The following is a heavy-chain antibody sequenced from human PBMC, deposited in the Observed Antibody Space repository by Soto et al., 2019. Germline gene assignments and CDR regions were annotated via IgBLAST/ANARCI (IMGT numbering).Heavy chain of an antibody. J-gene: IGHJ4*02. D-gene: IGHD2-21*02. Sequence: QVQLVQSGAEVKKPGSSVKISCKASGGTFSSNTINWVRQAAGQGLEWMGGIIPLFGTANYAEKFQGRVTITADKSTNTEYMEVNSLRSEDTAVYFCASKAACGGDCYAFDSWGQGTLVTVSS. CDR3: ASKAACGGDCYAFDS. V-gene: IGHV1-69*06. CDR2: IIPLFGTA. CDR1: GGTFSSNT.